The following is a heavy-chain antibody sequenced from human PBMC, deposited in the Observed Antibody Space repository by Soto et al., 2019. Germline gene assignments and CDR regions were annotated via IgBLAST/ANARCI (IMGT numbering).Heavy chain of an antibody. J-gene: IGHJ6*02. CDR1: GGSISSYY. CDR2: IYFGGSA. CDR3: AGSGYYHNSGMDV. V-gene: IGHV4-59*05. Sequence: PSETLSLTCTVSGGSISSYYWSWIRQPPGKGLEWIGSIYFGGSAYYNPSLKSRVTISVDTSKNQFSLKLSSVTAADTAVYYCAGSGYYHNSGMDVWGQGTTVTVSS. D-gene: IGHD3-22*01.